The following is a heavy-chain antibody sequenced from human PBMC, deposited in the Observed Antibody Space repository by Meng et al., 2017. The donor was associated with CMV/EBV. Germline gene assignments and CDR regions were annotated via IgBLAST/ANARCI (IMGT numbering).Heavy chain of an antibody. CDR3: ARLYDSSGYYLGYFDY. D-gene: IGHD3-22*01. CDR1: GFSLSPSGVG. V-gene: IGHV2-5*02. CDR2: IYWDDDK. J-gene: IGHJ4*02. Sequence: QSTLKEAVPTLVKPTHTLNLTCTFSGFSLSPSGVGVGWIRQPPGKALEWLALIYWDDDKRYSPSLKSRLTITKDTSKNQVVLTMTNMDPVDTATYYCARLYDSSGYYLGYFDYWGQGTLVTVSS.